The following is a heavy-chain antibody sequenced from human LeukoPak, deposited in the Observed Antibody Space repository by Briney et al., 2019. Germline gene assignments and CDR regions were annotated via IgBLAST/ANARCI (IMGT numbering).Heavy chain of an antibody. J-gene: IGHJ4*02. Sequence: GGSLRLSCVASGFPFSSYGMHWVRQAPGRGLEWVVVIWYDGSNKYYADSMKGRFTISRDNSKNTLYLQMNSLRAEDTGVYYCARAVGPFDYWGQGTLVTVSS. D-gene: IGHD1-26*01. CDR3: ARAVGPFDY. V-gene: IGHV3-33*01. CDR1: GFPFSSYG. CDR2: IWYDGSNK.